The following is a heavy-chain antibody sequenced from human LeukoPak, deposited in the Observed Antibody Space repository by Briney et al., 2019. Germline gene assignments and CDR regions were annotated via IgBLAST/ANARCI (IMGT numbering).Heavy chain of an antibody. CDR1: GYTFTNYG. Sequence: ASVKVSCKASGYTFTNYGINWVRQAPGQGLEWMGWIRAYNGDTKYAQKFQGRVTMTTDTSTSTAYIELRSLRSDDTAVYYCARDPGDIVVVVAAHDYWGQGTLVTVSS. CDR2: IRAYNGDT. V-gene: IGHV1-18*01. CDR3: ARDPGDIVVVVAAHDY. J-gene: IGHJ4*02. D-gene: IGHD2-15*01.